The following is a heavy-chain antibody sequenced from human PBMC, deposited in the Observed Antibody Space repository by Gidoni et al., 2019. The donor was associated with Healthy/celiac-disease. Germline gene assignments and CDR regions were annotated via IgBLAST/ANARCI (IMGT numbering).Heavy chain of an antibody. V-gene: IGHV3-66*01. D-gene: IGHD3-10*01. J-gene: IGHJ3*02. CDR1: GFTVSSNY. CDR3: ARAHYSMVRGVIISIDAFDI. CDR2: IYSGGST. Sequence: EVQLVESGGGLVQPGGSLRLSCAAPGFTVSSNYMSWVRQAPGKGLEWVSVIYSGGSTYYADSVKVRFTISRDNSKNTLYLQMNSLRAEDTAVYYCARAHYSMVRGVIISIDAFDIWGQGTMVTVSS.